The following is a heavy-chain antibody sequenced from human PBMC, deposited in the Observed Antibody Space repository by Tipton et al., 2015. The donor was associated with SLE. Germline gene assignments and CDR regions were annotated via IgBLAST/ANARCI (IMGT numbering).Heavy chain of an antibody. J-gene: IGHJ4*02. CDR1: GGSISSHY. V-gene: IGHV4-4*08. CDR2: IYTSGST. D-gene: IGHD3-16*01. CDR3: ASGGIYFDY. Sequence: TLSLTCTVSGGSISSHYWSWIRQPPGKGLEWIGYIYTSGSTNYNPSLKSRVTISVDTSKNQFSLKLSSVTAADTAVYYCASGGIYFDYWGQGTLVTVSS.